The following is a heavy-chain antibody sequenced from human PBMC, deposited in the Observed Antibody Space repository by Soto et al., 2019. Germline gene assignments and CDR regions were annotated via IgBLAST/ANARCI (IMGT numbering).Heavy chain of an antibody. CDR3: ARGNDDFWSGYYVSADPIY. J-gene: IGHJ4*02. V-gene: IGHV3-21*01. CDR1: GFTFSSYS. D-gene: IGHD3-3*01. CDR2: ISSSSSYI. Sequence: GGSLRLSCASSGFTFSSYSMNWVRQAPGKGLEWVSSISSSSSYIYYADSVKGRFTISRDNAKNSLYLQMNSLRAEDTAVYYCARGNDDFWSGYYVSADPIYWGQGTLVTVSS.